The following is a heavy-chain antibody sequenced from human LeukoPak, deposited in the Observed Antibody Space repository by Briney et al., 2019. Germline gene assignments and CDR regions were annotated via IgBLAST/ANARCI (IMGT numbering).Heavy chain of an antibody. J-gene: IGHJ2*01. CDR2: INHSGST. D-gene: IGHD6-19*01. CDR1: GGSFSGYY. CDR3: ARGPREQWLVLWYFDL. Sequence: SETLSLTCAVYGGSFSGYYWSWIRQPPGKGLEWIGEINHSGSTNYNPSLKSRVTISVDTSKNQSSLKLSSVTAADTAVYYCARGPREQWLVLWYFDLWGRGTLVTVSS. V-gene: IGHV4-34*01.